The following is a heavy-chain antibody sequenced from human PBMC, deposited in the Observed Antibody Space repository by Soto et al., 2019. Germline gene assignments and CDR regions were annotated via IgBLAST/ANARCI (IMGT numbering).Heavy chain of an antibody. CDR2: IYYSGST. D-gene: IGHD5-18*01. J-gene: IGHJ5*02. V-gene: IGHV4-59*01. CDR1: GGSISSYY. CDR3: ARDRAELWLRGHWFDP. Sequence: PSETLSLTCTVSGGSISSYYWSWIRQPPGKGLEWIGYIYYSGSTNYNPSLKSRVTISVDTSKNQFSLKLSSVTAADTAVYYCARDRAELWLRGHWFDPWGQGTLVTVSS.